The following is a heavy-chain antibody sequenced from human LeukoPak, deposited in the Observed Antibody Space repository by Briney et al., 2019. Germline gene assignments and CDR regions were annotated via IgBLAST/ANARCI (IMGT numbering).Heavy chain of an antibody. CDR1: GYSFTNYW. CDR2: IYPGDSDA. CDR3: ARRPRPKNKIAGDLDHAFYN. D-gene: IGHD7-27*01. V-gene: IGHV5-51*01. Sequence: GESLKISCKGSGYSFTNYWIAWVRQMPGKGLEWMGIIYPGDSDARYSPSFQGQVTFSVDKSINTAYLQWRTLKASDTAMYYCARRPRPKNKIAGDLDHAFYNWGQGTMVTVSS. J-gene: IGHJ3*02.